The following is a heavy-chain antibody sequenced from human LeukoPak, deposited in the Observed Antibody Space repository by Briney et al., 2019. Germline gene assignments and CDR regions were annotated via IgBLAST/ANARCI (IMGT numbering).Heavy chain of an antibody. CDR1: GGSITISNYY. CDR2: IYYSGAT. CDR3: AALGNGRTFDN. J-gene: IGHJ4*02. V-gene: IGHV4-39*06. D-gene: IGHD1-26*01. Sequence: SETLSLTCTVSGGSITISNYYWGCIRQPPGKGLEWIGSIYYSGATFYNPSLKSRVTISLDTSKNQFPLKLTSVTAADTAVYYCAALGNGRTFDNWGQGTLVTVSS.